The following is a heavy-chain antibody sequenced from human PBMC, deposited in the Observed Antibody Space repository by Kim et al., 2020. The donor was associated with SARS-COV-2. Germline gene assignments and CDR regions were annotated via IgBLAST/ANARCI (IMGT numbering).Heavy chain of an antibody. J-gene: IGHJ4*02. Sequence: YSNPCLKDRITISVDTSKNQFSLILNAVTAADTAVYYCARRGGSGRSHDYWGQGTLVIVSS. D-gene: IGHD3-10*01. CDR3: ARRGGSGRSHDY. V-gene: IGHV4-39*01.